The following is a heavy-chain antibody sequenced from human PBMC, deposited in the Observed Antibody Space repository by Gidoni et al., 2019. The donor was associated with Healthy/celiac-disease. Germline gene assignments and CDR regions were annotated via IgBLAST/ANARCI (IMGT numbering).Heavy chain of an antibody. D-gene: IGHD3-22*01. CDR2: IIPIVSTA. CDR1: GGTLSSYA. J-gene: IGHJ3*02. V-gene: IGHV1-69*01. CDR3: ARGLTEGYYDSSGYYRDAFDI. Sequence: QVQLVQSGAAVKTPGSSVKVSCKASGGTLSSYAIRWVRQAPGQGLEWMGGIIPIVSTANYAQKFQGRVTITADESTSTAYMELSSLRSEDTAVYYCARGLTEGYYDSSGYYRDAFDIWGQGTMVTVSS.